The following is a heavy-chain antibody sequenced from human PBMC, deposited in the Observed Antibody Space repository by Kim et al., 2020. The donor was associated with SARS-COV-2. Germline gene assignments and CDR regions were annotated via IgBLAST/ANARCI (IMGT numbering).Heavy chain of an antibody. CDR2: SGGST. V-gene: IGHV3-23*01. J-gene: IGHJ4*02. CDR3: AKDSWDY. Sequence: SGGSTNYADSVKGRFTISRDKSKNTRYLQMNSLRAEDTAVYYCAKDSWDYWGQGTLVTVSS.